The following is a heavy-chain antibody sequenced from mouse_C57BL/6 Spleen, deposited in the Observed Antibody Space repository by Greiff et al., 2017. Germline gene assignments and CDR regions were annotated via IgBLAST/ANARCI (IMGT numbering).Heavy chain of an antibody. CDR2: ISYDGSN. V-gene: IGHV3-6*01. CDR3: ARGGDYDYYAMDY. J-gene: IGHJ4*01. CDR1: GYSITSGYY. D-gene: IGHD2-4*01. Sequence: EVKLQESGPGLVKPSQSLSLTCSVTGYSITSGYYWNWIRQFPGNKLEWMGYISYDGSNNYNPSLKNRISITRDTYKNQFFLKLNSVTTEDTATYYCARGGDYDYYAMDYWGQGTSVTVSS.